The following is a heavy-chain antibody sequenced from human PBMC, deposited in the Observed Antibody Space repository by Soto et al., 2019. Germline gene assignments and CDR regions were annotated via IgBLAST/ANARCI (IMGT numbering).Heavy chain of an antibody. CDR3: AKGLRFLEH. CDR2: ISNDGANT. D-gene: IGHD3-3*01. Sequence: QVHLVESGGDVVQPGRSLRLTCATSGFTFSSYALHWVRQAPGKGLEWVALISNDGANTYYPASVKGRFTVSRDKSDKTLYLHMKSLAPEDTAVYYCAKGLRFLEHWGQGTVVTVSS. V-gene: IGHV3-30-3*02. CDR1: GFTFSSYA. J-gene: IGHJ1*01.